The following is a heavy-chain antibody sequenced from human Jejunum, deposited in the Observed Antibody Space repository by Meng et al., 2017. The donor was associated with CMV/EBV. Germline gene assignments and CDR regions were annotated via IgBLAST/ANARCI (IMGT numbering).Heavy chain of an antibody. CDR2: ISAGSSTL. D-gene: IGHD3-3*01. CDR1: FSPYS. CDR3: ARLYDFWSGSTSNTFDM. J-gene: IGHJ3*02. V-gene: IGHV3-48*04. Sequence: FSPYSMNWVRQAPGKGLEWVSYISAGSSTLHYADSVKGRFTISRDNAKDSLSLQMNSLRAEDTALYYCARLYDFWSGSTSNTFDMWGQGTMVTVSS.